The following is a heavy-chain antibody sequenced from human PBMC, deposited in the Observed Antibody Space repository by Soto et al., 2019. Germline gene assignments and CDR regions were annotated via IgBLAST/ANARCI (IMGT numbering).Heavy chain of an antibody. CDR2: IKQDGSEK. CDR3: PRDGWGDYTDAFDI. Sequence: EVQLVESGGGLVQPGGSLRLSCAASGFTFSSYWMSWVRQAPGKGLEWVANIKQDGSEKYYVDSVKGRFTISRDNAKNSLYLQVNSLIAEDTAVYYCPRDGWGDYTDAFDICVHGTMVTVSS. CDR1: GFTFSSYW. J-gene: IGHJ3*02. D-gene: IGHD3-10*01. V-gene: IGHV3-7*01.